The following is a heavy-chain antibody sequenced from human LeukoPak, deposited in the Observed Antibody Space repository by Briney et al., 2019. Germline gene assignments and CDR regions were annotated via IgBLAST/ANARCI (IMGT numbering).Heavy chain of an antibody. Sequence: GGSLRLSCAASGFTFSSYAMHWVRQAPGKGLEWVAVISYDGSNKYYADSVKGRFTISRDNAKNSLYLQMNSLRAEDTAVYYCARDLNGAGSDAFDIWGQGTMVTVSS. J-gene: IGHJ3*02. CDR1: GFTFSSYA. CDR3: ARDLNGAGSDAFDI. D-gene: IGHD4-17*01. CDR2: ISYDGSNK. V-gene: IGHV3-30-3*01.